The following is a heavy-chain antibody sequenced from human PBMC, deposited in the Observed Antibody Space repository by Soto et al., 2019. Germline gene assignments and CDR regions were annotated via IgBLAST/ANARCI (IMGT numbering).Heavy chain of an antibody. CDR3: ARAGNYYDSSGFTVSPRFFDY. J-gene: IGHJ4*02. V-gene: IGHV4-34*01. CDR1: GGSFSGYY. CDR2: INHSGST. Sequence: SETLSLTCAVYGGSFSGYYLSWIRQPPGKGLEWIGEINHSGSTNYNPSLKSRVTISVDTSKNQFSLKLSSVTAADTAVYYCARAGNYYDSSGFTVSPRFFDYWGQGTLVTVSS. D-gene: IGHD3-22*01.